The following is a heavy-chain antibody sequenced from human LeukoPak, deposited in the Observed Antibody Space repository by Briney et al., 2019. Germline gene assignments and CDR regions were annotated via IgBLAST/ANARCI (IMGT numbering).Heavy chain of an antibody. J-gene: IGHJ5*02. D-gene: IGHD3-3*01. CDR2: IYYSGST. Sequence: SETLSLTCTVSGGSISSGGYYWSWIRQHPGKGLEWIAYIYYSGSTYYNPSLKSRVTISVDKSKNQFSLKLSSVTAADTAVYYCARDLHYDFWSGLNWFDPWGQGTLVTVSS. CDR1: GGSISSGGYY. V-gene: IGHV4-31*03. CDR3: ARDLHYDFWSGLNWFDP.